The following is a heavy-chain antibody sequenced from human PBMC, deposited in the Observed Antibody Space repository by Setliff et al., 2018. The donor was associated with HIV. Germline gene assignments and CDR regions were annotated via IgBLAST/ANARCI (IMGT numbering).Heavy chain of an antibody. J-gene: IGHJ4*02. V-gene: IGHV4-39*01. CDR1: GGSIGSNTFY. D-gene: IGHD6-6*01. Sequence: SATLSLTCSVYGGSIGSNTFYWGWLRQPPGKEPEWIGSINHSGNTYYYPSLKSGVTMSVDTSKNQFSLRLSSVTATDTDVYYCARHRASSSGFPLDFWGQGMLVTVSS. CDR2: INHSGNT. CDR3: ARHRASSSGFPLDF.